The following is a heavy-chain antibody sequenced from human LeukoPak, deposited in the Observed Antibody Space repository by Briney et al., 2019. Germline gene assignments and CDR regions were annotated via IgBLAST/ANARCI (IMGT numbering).Heavy chain of an antibody. CDR3: ARETPTYCSSTSCRYYYYYYMDV. J-gene: IGHJ6*03. CDR2: INHSGST. Sequence: PSETLSLTCAVYGGSFSGYYWSWIRQPPGKGLEWIGEINHSGSTNYNPSLKSRVTISVDTSKNQFSLKLSSVTAADTAVYYCARETPTYCSSTSCRYYYYYYMDVWGKGTTVTVSS. D-gene: IGHD2-2*01. CDR1: GGSFSGYY. V-gene: IGHV4-34*01.